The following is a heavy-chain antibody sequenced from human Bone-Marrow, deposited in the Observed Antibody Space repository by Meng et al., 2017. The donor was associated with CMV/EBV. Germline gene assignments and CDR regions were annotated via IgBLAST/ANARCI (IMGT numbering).Heavy chain of an antibody. J-gene: IGHJ4*02. V-gene: IGHV4-34*01. CDR3: ARGAGVVPAAKRGGGFDY. CDR1: GGSFSGYY. Sequence: GSLRLSCAVYGGSFSGYYWSWIRQPPGKGLEWIGEINHSGSTNYNPSLKSRVTLSVDTSKNQFSLKLSSVTAADTAVYYCARGAGVVPAAKRGGGFDYWGQGTLVTVSS. CDR2: INHSGST. D-gene: IGHD2-2*01.